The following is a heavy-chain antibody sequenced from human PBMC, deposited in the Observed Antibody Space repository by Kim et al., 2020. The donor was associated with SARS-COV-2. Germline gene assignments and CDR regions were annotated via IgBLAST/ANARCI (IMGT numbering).Heavy chain of an antibody. V-gene: IGHV3-7*03. Sequence: GGSLRLSCAASGFTFSSYWMSWVRQAPGKGLEWVANIKQDGSEKYYVDSVKGRFTISRDNAKNSLYLQMNSLRAEDTAVYYCARESSSGWTGHYYYYGMDVWGQGTTVTVSS. D-gene: IGHD6-19*01. CDR1: GFTFSSYW. CDR3: ARESSSGWTGHYYYYGMDV. CDR2: IKQDGSEK. J-gene: IGHJ6*02.